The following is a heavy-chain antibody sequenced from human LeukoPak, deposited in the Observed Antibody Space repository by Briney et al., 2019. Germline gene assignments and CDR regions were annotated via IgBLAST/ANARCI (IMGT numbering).Heavy chain of an antibody. V-gene: IGHV4-38-2*02. Sequence: KASETLSLTCTVSGYSISSGYYWGWIRQPPGKGLEWIGSIYHSGSTYYNPSLKSRVTISVDTSKNQFSLKLSSVTAADTAVYYCARVGGYNSFPFDYWGQGTLVTVSS. CDR3: ARVGGYNSFPFDY. CDR1: GYSISSGYY. CDR2: IYHSGST. J-gene: IGHJ4*02. D-gene: IGHD5-24*01.